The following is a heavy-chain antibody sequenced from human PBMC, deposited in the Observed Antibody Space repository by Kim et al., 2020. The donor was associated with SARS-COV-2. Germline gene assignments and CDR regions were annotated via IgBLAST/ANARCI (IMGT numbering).Heavy chain of an antibody. CDR1: GFTFSSYE. D-gene: IGHD4-17*01. V-gene: IGHV3-48*03. CDR2: ISSSGSTI. J-gene: IGHJ4*02. CDR3: ASRLRWLTWDY. Sequence: GGSLRLSCAASGFTFSSYEMNWVRQAPGKGLEWVSYISSSGSTIYYADSVKGRFTISRDNAKNSLYLQMNSLRAEDTAVYYCASRLRWLTWDYWGQGTLVTVSS.